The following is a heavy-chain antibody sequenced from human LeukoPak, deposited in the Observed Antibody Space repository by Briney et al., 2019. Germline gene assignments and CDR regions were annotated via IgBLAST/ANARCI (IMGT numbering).Heavy chain of an antibody. CDR3: ARGGVRGVIITSRWFDP. Sequence: SETLSLTCAVYGRSFSGYYWSWIRQPPGKGLEWIGEINHSGSTNYNPSLKSRVTISVDTSKNQFSLKLSSVTAADTAVYYCARGGVRGVIITSRWFDPWGQGTLVTVSS. J-gene: IGHJ5*02. V-gene: IGHV4-34*01. D-gene: IGHD3-10*01. CDR2: INHSGST. CDR1: GRSFSGYY.